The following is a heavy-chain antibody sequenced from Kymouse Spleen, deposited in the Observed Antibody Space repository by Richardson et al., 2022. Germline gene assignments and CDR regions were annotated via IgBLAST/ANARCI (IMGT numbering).Heavy chain of an antibody. CDR2: IYHSGST. CDR1: GGSISSSNW. J-gene: IGHJ4*02. D-gene: IGHD3-9*01. CDR3: ARAYYDILTGYYNVSSGWSFDY. Sequence: QVQLQESGPGLVKPSGTLSLTCAVSGGSISSSNWWSWVRQPPGKGLEWIGEIYHSGSTNYNPSLKSRVTISVDKSKNQFSLKLSSVTAADTAVYYCARAYYDILTGYYNVSSGWSFDYWGQGTLVTVSS. V-gene: IGHV4-4*02.